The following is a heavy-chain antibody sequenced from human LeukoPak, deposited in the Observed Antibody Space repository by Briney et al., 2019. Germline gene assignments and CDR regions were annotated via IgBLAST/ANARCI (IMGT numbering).Heavy chain of an antibody. CDR2: ISLSGSKI. CDR3: ARDITIFGVIINFDY. Sequence: GGSLRLSCAASRFTFGGYNMNWIRQAPGKGPEWVSYISLSGSKIDYADSVKGRFTISRDNAKNSLYLQMNSLRAEDTAVYYCARDITIFGVIINFDYWGRGTLVTVSS. J-gene: IGHJ4*02. V-gene: IGHV3-48*01. D-gene: IGHD3-3*01. CDR1: RFTFGGYN.